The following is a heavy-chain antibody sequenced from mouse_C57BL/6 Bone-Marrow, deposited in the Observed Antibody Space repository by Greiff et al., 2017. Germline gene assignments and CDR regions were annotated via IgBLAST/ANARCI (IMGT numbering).Heavy chain of an antibody. CDR1: GYTFTDYY. J-gene: IGHJ1*03. V-gene: IGHV1-26*01. CDR3: ARRRGYWYFDV. Sequence: VQLQQSGPELVKPGASVKISCKASGYTFTDYYMNWVKQSHGKSLEWIGDINPNNGGTSYNQKFKGKATLTVDKSSSTAYMELRSLTSEDSAVYYCARRRGYWYFDVWGTGTTVTVSS. CDR2: INPNNGGT.